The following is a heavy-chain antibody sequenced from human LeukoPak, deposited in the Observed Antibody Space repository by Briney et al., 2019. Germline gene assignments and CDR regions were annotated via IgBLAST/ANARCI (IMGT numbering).Heavy chain of an antibody. J-gene: IGHJ3*02. CDR2: IYYSGST. Sequence: SETLSLTCTVSGGSISSYYWSWIRQPPGKGLEWIGYIYYSGSTNYNPSLKSRVTISVDTSKNQFPLKLSSVTAADTAVYYCARDFYYGSGGDAFDIWGQGTMVTVSS. D-gene: IGHD3-10*01. CDR1: GGSISSYY. V-gene: IGHV4-59*01. CDR3: ARDFYYGSGGDAFDI.